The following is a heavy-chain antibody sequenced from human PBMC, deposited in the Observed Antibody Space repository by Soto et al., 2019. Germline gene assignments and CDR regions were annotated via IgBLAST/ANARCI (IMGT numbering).Heavy chain of an antibody. Sequence: DVRLLESGGGVVQPGGSLRLSCAASGFTFSSYSMSWVRQAPGKGLEWVSTIGTSASTYYVDSVRGRFTISRDNSRNTLYLQMNSLRAEDTAVYYCADLSRYCTSSNCDWGQGTLVTVSS. CDR1: GFTFSSYS. V-gene: IGHV3-23*01. D-gene: IGHD2-2*01. CDR3: ADLSRYCTSSNCD. CDR2: IGTSAST. J-gene: IGHJ4*02.